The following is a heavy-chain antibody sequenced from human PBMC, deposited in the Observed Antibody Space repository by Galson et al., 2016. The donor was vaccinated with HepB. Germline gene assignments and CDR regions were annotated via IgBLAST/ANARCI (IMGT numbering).Heavy chain of an antibody. CDR1: GFTFSSYG. CDR2: ISFDGSYK. CDR3: ATTTAMVAYYYYGMDV. D-gene: IGHD5-18*01. J-gene: IGHJ6*04. Sequence: SLRLSCAASGFTFSSYGMHWVRQAPGKGLELVAVISFDGSYKSLSDSVTGRLTSSRDTSKNTICLQMSRVRAENTAVYYCATTTAMVAYYYYGMDVWGKGTTVTVSS. V-gene: IGHV3-30*03.